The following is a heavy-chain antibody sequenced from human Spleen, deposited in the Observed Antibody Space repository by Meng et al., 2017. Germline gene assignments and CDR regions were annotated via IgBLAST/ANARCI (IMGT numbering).Heavy chain of an antibody. Sequence: GESLKISCAASGFTFSSYAMHWVRQAPGKGLEWVAVISYDGSNKYYADSVKGRFTISRDNSKNTLYLQMNSLRAEDTAVYYCARDIIYGDYYYWGQGTLVTVSS. D-gene: IGHD4-17*01. CDR1: GFTFSSYA. V-gene: IGHV3-30*04. J-gene: IGHJ4*02. CDR3: ARDIIYGDYYY. CDR2: ISYDGSNK.